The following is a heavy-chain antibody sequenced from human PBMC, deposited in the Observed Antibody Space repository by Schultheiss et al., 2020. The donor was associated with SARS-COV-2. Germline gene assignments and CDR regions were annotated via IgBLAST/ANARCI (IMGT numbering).Heavy chain of an antibody. CDR2: INPSGGST. D-gene: IGHD6-13*01. CDR1: GYTFTGYY. J-gene: IGHJ5*02. CDR3: AGGAEQQLVKGGWFDP. Sequence: ASVKVSCQVSGYTFTGYYMHWVRQAPGQGLEWMGIINPSGGSTSYAQKFQGRVTMTRDTSTSTVYMELSSLRSEDTAVYYCAGGAEQQLVKGGWFDPWGQGT. V-gene: IGHV1-46*01.